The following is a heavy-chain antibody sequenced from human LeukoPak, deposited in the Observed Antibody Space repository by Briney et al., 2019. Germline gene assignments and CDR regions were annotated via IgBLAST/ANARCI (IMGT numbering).Heavy chain of an antibody. CDR3: AREIVATSPSFDY. D-gene: IGHD5-12*01. J-gene: IGHJ4*02. Sequence: PGGSLRLSCAASGYTFSTYNINWVRQAPGKGLEWVSYISSSSDTIYYADSVKGRFTISRDNAKNSLYLQMNSLRAEDTAVYYCAREIVATSPSFDYWGQGSLVTVSS. CDR1: GYTFSTYN. CDR2: ISSSSDTI. V-gene: IGHV3-48*01.